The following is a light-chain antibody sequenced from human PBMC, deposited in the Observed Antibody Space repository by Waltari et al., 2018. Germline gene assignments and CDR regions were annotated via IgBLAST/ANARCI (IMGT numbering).Light chain of an antibody. CDR2: RDD. Sequence: QSVMTQPPSASGTPGQRITISCVGRSSNIGGTSVYWYQQFPGTPPQVLIYRDDQRPSGVADRFSGSKSGTSASLAISGLRSEDEADYYCLAWDDGLSGWVFGGGTKLTVL. CDR3: LAWDDGLSGWV. CDR1: SSNIGGTS. J-gene: IGLJ3*02. V-gene: IGLV1-47*01.